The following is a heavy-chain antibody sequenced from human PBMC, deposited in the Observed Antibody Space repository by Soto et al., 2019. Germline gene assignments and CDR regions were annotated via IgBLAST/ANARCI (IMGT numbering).Heavy chain of an antibody. CDR3: AREAGSGSYFPENY. J-gene: IGHJ4*02. D-gene: IGHD1-26*01. V-gene: IGHV1-18*04. CDR1: GYTFINYG. CDR2: ISAYNGDT. Sequence: QVQLVQSGAEVKKPGSSVKVSCKTSGYTFINYGFSWVRQAPGQGLEWMGWISAYNGDTEYAQKFQGRVTLTRDTSPSTVYMEMRSLKFDDTAMYYCAREAGSGSYFPENYWGQGTLVTVSS.